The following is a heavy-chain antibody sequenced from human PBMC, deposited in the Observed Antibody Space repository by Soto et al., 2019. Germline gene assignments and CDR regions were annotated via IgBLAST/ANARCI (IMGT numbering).Heavy chain of an antibody. CDR3: ARDRGYCSSTSCSGAKNWFEP. Sequence: SETLSLTCTVSGGSISSGGYYWSWIRQHPGKGLEWIGYIYYSGSTYYNPSLKSRVTISVDTSKNQFSLKLSSVTAADTAVYYCARDRGYCSSTSCSGAKNWFEPWGQGTLVTVSS. D-gene: IGHD2-2*01. J-gene: IGHJ5*02. CDR2: IYYSGST. CDR1: GGSISSGGYY. V-gene: IGHV4-31*03.